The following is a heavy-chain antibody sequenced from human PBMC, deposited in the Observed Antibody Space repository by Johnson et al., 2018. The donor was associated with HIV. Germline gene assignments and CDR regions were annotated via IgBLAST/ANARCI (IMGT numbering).Heavy chain of an antibody. J-gene: IGHJ3*02. CDR1: GFTFSSYG. Sequence: VQLVESGGGVVQPGGSLRLSCAASGFTFSSYGMHWVRQAPGKGLEWVAFIRYDGSNKYYADSVKGRFTISRDNAKNLLFLQMNSLRAEDTAVYYCAREERDGINSAFDIWGQGTMVAVSS. CDR2: IRYDGSNK. D-gene: IGHD5-24*01. CDR3: AREERDGINSAFDI. V-gene: IGHV3-30*02.